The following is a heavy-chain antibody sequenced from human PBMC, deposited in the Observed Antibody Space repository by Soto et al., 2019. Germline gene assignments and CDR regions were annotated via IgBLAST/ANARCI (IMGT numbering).Heavy chain of an antibody. CDR1: GYRFTTYA. Sequence: QVPLAQSETEVKKPGASVKVSCKASGYRFTTYAITWVRQAPGQGLEWMGWISPHNNNTEYVQKFQGRVAMTADTSTSTTYMEVRSLRSDDTALYYCARGKFYFDNWGQGTLVTVSS. J-gene: IGHJ4*02. CDR3: ARGKFYFDN. V-gene: IGHV1-18*01. CDR2: ISPHNNNT.